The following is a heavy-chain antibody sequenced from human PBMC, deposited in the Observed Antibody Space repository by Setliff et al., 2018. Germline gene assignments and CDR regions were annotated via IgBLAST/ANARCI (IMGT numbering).Heavy chain of an antibody. Sequence: SETLSLTCTVSGGSITSGRYYWGWIRQPPGQGLEWIASIHYSENTYYNSSLKSRVTISVDMSKNQFSLQLTSLTAADTAVYYCARGVSGVSWTPRYWGRGTLVTVSS. CDR1: GGSITSGRYY. V-gene: IGHV4-39*01. CDR3: ARGVSGVSWTPRY. D-gene: IGHD2-15*01. CDR2: IHYSENT. J-gene: IGHJ4*02.